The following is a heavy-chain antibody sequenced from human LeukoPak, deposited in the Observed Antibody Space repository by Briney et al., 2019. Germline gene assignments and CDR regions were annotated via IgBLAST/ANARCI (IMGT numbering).Heavy chain of an antibody. V-gene: IGHV1-46*01. CDR1: GYTFTSYY. Sequence: ASVKVSCKASGYTFTSYYMHWVRQAPGQGLEWMGIINPSGGSTSYAQKFQGRVTMTRDTSTSTAYMELRSLRSDDTAVYYCARDTHYIVATPLFDPWGQGTLVTVSS. D-gene: IGHD5-12*01. CDR3: ARDTHYIVATPLFDP. J-gene: IGHJ5*02. CDR2: INPSGGST.